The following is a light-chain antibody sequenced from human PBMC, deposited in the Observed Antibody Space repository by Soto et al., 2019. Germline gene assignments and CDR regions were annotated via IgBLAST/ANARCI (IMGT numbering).Light chain of an antibody. CDR2: DAS. Sequence: DIQMTQSPSSLSASVGDRVTITCQASQDISNYLNWYQQKPGKAPKLLIYDASNLETGVPSRFSGSGSGTDFTFTISSLQPEDIVTYYYQQYDNLPLSFGGGTKVEIK. J-gene: IGKJ4*01. V-gene: IGKV1-33*01. CDR1: QDISNY. CDR3: QQYDNLPLS.